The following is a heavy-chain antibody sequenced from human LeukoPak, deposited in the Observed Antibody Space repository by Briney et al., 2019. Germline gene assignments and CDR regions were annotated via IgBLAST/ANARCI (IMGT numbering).Heavy chain of an antibody. V-gene: IGHV3-30-3*01. D-gene: IGHD3-22*01. J-gene: IGHJ6*02. CDR3: ARVLFKGDSSGYLGYSHYGMDV. Sequence: PGGSLRLSCAASGFTFSSYSVHWVRQAPGEGLEWVAVISYDGGDKHYADSVKGRFTISRDNSKNTLYLQMNSLRAEDTALYYCARVLFKGDSSGYLGYSHYGMDVWGQGTTVTVSS. CDR1: GFTFSSYS. CDR2: ISYDGGDK.